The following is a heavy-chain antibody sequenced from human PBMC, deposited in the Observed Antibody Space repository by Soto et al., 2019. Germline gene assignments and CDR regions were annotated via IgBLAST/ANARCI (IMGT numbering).Heavy chain of an antibody. CDR1: GYTFTSYG. CDR3: ARDDGNTAMVKDWWFDP. CDR2: ISAYNGKT. D-gene: IGHD5-18*01. J-gene: IGHJ5*02. V-gene: IGHV1-18*04. Sequence: QVRLVQSGAEVKKPGASVKVSCKASGYTFTSYGISWVRQAPGQGLEWMGWISAYNGKTNYAQKLQGRVTMTTDTSTSTAYMELRSLRSDDTAVYYCARDDGNTAMVKDWWFDPWGQGTLVTVSS.